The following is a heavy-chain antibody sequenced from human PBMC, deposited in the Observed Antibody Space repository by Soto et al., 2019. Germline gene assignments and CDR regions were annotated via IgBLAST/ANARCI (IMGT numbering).Heavy chain of an antibody. CDR1: GGSIRDYY. Sequence: SETLSLTCTVSGGSIRDYYWGWIRQSPGKGLEWIGYIYYTGTAKYNPSLKSRVTISVDSSKNQFSLKLDSVTAADTAVYYCARLGGYYQAFDSWGQGTLVTVS. D-gene: IGHD3-22*01. CDR2: IYYTGTA. J-gene: IGHJ4*02. V-gene: IGHV4-59*08. CDR3: ARLGGYYQAFDS.